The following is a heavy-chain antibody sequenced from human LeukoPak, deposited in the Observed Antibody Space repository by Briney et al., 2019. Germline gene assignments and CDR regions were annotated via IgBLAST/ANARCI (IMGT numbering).Heavy chain of an antibody. Sequence: PSETLSLTCTVSGGSIGGSSWGWIRQPPGKGLEWIGYTHYSGSSNYNPSLKSRVTISVDTSKNQFSLKVSSVTAADTAVYYCARCGRNNRGYYYMEDWGKGTTVTVSS. J-gene: IGHJ6*03. CDR1: GGSIGGSS. V-gene: IGHV4-59*01. D-gene: IGHD2/OR15-2a*01. CDR3: ARCGRNNRGYYYMED. CDR2: THYSGSS.